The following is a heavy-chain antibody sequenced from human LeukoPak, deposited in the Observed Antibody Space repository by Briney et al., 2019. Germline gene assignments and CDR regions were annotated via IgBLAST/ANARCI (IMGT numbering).Heavy chain of an antibody. CDR1: GFTLTNHG. CDR3: AKDLYDSSGSRYDY. CDR2: MSGSGSST. D-gene: IGHD3-22*01. J-gene: IGHJ4*02. Sequence: GSLRLSCAVSGFTLTNHGVSWFRQAPGKGLEWVSAMSGSGSSTWYADPVKGRLTISRDNSKNTLFLQMNSLRAEDTAVYYCAKDLYDSSGSRYDYWGQGTLVTVSS. V-gene: IGHV3-23*01.